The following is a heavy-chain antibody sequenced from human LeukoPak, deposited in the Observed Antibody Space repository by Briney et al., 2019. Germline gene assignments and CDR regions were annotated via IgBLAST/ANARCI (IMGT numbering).Heavy chain of an antibody. CDR1: GYSISSGYY. CDR2: IYHSGST. Sequence: SETLSLTCTVSGYSISSGYYWGWIRQPPGKGLEGIGSIYHSGSTYYNPSLKSRVTISVDTSKNQFSLKLSSVTAADTAVYYCASVPSWPYYYMDVWGKGATVTISS. D-gene: IGHD5-12*01. V-gene: IGHV4-38-2*02. CDR3: ASVPSWPYYYMDV. J-gene: IGHJ6*03.